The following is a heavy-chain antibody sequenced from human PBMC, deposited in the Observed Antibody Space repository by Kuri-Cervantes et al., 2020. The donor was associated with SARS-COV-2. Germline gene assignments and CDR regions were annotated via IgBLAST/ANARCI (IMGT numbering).Heavy chain of an antibody. CDR1: GFTFSSYG. CDR2: ISYDGSNR. D-gene: IGHD5-18*01. J-gene: IGHJ4*02. Sequence: GESLKISCAASGFTFSSYGMHWVRQAPGKGLEWVAVISYDGSNRYYADSVKGRFTISRDNSKNTLYLQMNSLRAEDTAVYYCAKDQGDSYGISYFDYWCQGTLVTVSS. CDR3: AKDQGDSYGISYFDY. V-gene: IGHV3-30*18.